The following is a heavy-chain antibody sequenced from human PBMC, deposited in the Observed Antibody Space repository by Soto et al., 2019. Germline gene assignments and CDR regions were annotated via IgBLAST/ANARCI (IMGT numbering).Heavy chain of an antibody. V-gene: IGHV1-69*13. Sequence: SVKVSCKASGGTFSSYAISWVRQAPGQGLEWMGGIIPIFGTANYAQKFQGRVTITADESTSTAYMELSSLRSEDTAVYYCARGAFVDIVATTDPILDAFDIWGQGTMVTVSS. J-gene: IGHJ3*02. CDR1: GGTFSSYA. D-gene: IGHD5-12*01. CDR2: IIPIFGTA. CDR3: ARGAFVDIVATTDPILDAFDI.